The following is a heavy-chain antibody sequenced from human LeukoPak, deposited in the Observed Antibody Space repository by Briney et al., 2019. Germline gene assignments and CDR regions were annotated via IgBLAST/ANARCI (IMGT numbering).Heavy chain of an antibody. Sequence: GRSLRLSCAASGFTFSSYGMYWVRQAPGKGLEWVAVIWFDGGNKYFADSVKGRFTISRDNSKNTLYLQMNSLRAEDTAVYYCARAEALLPYLYWGQGTLVTVSS. CDR1: GFTFSSYG. V-gene: IGHV3-33*01. J-gene: IGHJ4*02. D-gene: IGHD2-15*01. CDR3: ARAEALLPYLY. CDR2: IWFDGGNK.